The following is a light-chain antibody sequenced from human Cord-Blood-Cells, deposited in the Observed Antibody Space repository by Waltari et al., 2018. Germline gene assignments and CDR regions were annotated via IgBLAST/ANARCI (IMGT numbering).Light chain of an antibody. Sequence: EIVFTQPPATLSLSLGERATISCRASQRVSSGLAWYQQKPGQAPRLLVDDAYDWATGTPARCSGCGAGTDWTHSMGSIGPEDYAVYGCEQGCNWPSTFGGGTKVEIK. CDR2: DAY. CDR3: EQGCNWPST. J-gene: IGKJ4*01. CDR1: QRVSSG. V-gene: IGKV3-11*01.